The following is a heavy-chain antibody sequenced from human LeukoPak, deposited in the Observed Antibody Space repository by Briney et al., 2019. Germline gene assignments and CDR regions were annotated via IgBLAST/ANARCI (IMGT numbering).Heavy chain of an antibody. D-gene: IGHD2-2*01. J-gene: IGHJ6*02. V-gene: IGHV1-18*01. Sequence: GASVKVSCKASGYTFTSYGISWVRQAPGQGLEWMGWISAYNGNTNYAQKFQGRVTMTRDTSTSTVYMELSSLRSEDTAVYYCARPTSIIPASNIYYYYYAMDVWGQGTTVTVSS. CDR2: ISAYNGNT. CDR3: ARPTSIIPASNIYYYYYAMDV. CDR1: GYTFTSYG.